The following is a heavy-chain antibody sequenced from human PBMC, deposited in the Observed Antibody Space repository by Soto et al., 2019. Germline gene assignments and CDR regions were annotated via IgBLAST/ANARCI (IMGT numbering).Heavy chain of an antibody. Sequence: QVQMVESGGGVVQPGTSLRLSCKVSGCIFSHYGFSWVRQAPGKGLEWVAFIWHDGSKKYYADSVKGRSTVSRDSSKSTVFLERDSLRADDTAVYFCARDWWDGRYCVGEGACVGDYWGQGTMVTVSS. CDR2: IWHDGSKK. J-gene: IGHJ3*01. CDR3: ARDWWDGRYCVGEGACVGDY. D-gene: IGHD2-21*01. CDR1: GCIFSHYG. V-gene: IGHV3-33*01.